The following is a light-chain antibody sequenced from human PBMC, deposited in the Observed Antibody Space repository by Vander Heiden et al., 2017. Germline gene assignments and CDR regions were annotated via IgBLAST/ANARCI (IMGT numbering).Light chain of an antibody. J-gene: IGLJ2*01. V-gene: IGLV1-40*01. CDR3: QSYDSSLSGFGV. Sequence: QSVLTPPPSLSGAPGQRVTISCTGSSSNIGAGYDVHWYQQLPGTAPKLLIYGNSNRPSGVPDRFSGSKSGTSASLAITGLQAEDEADYYCQSYDSSLSGFGVFGGGTKLTVL. CDR2: GNS. CDR1: SSNIGAGYD.